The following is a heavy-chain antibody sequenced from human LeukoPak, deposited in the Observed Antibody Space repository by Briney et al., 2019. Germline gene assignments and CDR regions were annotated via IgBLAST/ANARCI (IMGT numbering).Heavy chain of an antibody. J-gene: IGHJ4*02. Sequence: SVKVSCKASGGTFSSYAISWVRQAPGQGLEWMGRIIPILGIANYAQKFQGRVTITADKSTSTAYMELSSLRSEDTAVYYCARNHMATTASFDYWGQGTLVTVSS. CDR1: GGTFSSYA. V-gene: IGHV1-69*04. CDR2: IIPILGIA. D-gene: IGHD5-24*01. CDR3: ARNHMATTASFDY.